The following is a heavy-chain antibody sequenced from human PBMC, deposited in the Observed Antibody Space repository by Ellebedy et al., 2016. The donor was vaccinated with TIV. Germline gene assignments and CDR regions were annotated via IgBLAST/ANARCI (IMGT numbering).Heavy chain of an antibody. CDR2: IYYSGST. Sequence: MPSETLSLTCTVSGGSISTYYWSWIRQPQGKGLEWIGYIYYSGSTNYNPSLKSRVTMSVDTSKNQFSLKLNSVTAADSAKYYCATTEVRGVMGFWGQGTLVTVSS. J-gene: IGHJ4*02. CDR1: GGSISTYY. V-gene: IGHV4-59*01. CDR3: ATTEVRGVMGF. D-gene: IGHD3-10*01.